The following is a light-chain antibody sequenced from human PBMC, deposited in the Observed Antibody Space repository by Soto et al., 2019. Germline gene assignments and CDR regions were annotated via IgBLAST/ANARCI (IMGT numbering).Light chain of an antibody. V-gene: IGKV3-20*01. Sequence: LTQSPSSLSASVGDRVTITCRASQGISSYLAWYQQKPGQAPRLLIYGASSRATGIPDRFSGSGSGTDFTLTISRLEPEDFAVYYCQQYGSSPRTFGQGTMVDIK. CDR2: GAS. CDR3: QQYGSSPRT. CDR1: QGISSY. J-gene: IGKJ1*01.